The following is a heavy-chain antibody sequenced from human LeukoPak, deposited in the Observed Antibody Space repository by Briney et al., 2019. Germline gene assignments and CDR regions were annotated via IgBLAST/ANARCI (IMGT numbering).Heavy chain of an antibody. Sequence: SETLSLTCAVYGGSFSGYYWSWIRQPPGKGLEWIGEINHSGSTNYNPSLKSRVTISVDTSKNQFSLKLSSVTAADTAVYYCARSRANCSSTSCYSGPSNWFGPWGQGTLVTVSS. D-gene: IGHD2-2*02. V-gene: IGHV4-34*01. J-gene: IGHJ5*02. CDR1: GGSFSGYY. CDR3: ARSRANCSSTSCYSGPSNWFGP. CDR2: INHSGST.